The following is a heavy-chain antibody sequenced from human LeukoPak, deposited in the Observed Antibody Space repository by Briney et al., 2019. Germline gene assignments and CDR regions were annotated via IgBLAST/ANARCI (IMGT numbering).Heavy chain of an antibody. CDR2: INHSGST. CDR3: ARRSPYYYYYYYMDV. CDR1: GGSFSGYY. Sequence: PPETLSLTCAVYGGSFSGYYWSWIRQPPGKGLEWIGEINHSGSTNYNPSLKSRVTISVDTSKNQFSLKLSSVTAADTAVYYCARRSPYYYYYYYMDVWGKGTTVTVSS. V-gene: IGHV4-34*01. J-gene: IGHJ6*03.